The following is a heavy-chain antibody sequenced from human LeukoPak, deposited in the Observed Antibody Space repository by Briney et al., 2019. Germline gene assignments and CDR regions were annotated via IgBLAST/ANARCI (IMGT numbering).Heavy chain of an antibody. CDR1: GYSISSGYY. CDR3: ARLASFDYDILTGPYYVDAFDI. J-gene: IGHJ3*02. Sequence: SETLSLTCTVSGYSISSGYYWGWIRPPPGKGLEWIGSIYYSGSTYYNPSLKSRVTISVDTSKDQFSLKLSSVTAADTAVYYCARLASFDYDILTGPYYVDAFDIWGQGTMVTVSS. CDR2: IYYSGST. V-gene: IGHV4-38-2*02. D-gene: IGHD3-9*01.